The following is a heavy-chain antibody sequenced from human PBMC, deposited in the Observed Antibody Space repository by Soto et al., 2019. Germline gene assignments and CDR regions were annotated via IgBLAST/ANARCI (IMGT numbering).Heavy chain of an antibody. CDR2: IYYSGST. V-gene: IGHV4-31*03. J-gene: IGHJ3*02. CDR3: ARTWAGATTVVTHDAFDI. Sequence: PSETLSLTCTVSGGSISSGGYYWSWIRQHPGKGLEWIGYIYYSGSTYYNPSLKSRVTISVDTSKNQFSLKLSSVTAADTAVYYCARTWAGATTVVTHDAFDIWGQGTMVTVSS. CDR1: GGSISSGGYY. D-gene: IGHD4-17*01.